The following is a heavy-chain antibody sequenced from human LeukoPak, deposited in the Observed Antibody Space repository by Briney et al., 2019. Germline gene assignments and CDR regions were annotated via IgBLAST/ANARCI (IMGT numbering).Heavy chain of an antibody. Sequence: ASVKVSCKASGYTFTSYGISWVRRAPGQGLEWMGWISAYNGNTNYAQKLQGRVTMTTDTSTSTAYMELRSLRSDDTAVYYCARDLKGILDYYYYGMDVWRQGTTVTVSS. CDR1: GYTFTSYG. CDR2: ISAYNGNT. D-gene: IGHD2-15*01. CDR3: ARDLKGILDYYYYGMDV. V-gene: IGHV1-18*01. J-gene: IGHJ6*02.